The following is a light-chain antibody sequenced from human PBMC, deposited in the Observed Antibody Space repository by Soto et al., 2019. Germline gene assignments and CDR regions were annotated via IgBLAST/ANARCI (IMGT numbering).Light chain of an antibody. J-gene: IGKJ1*01. Sequence: EIVLTQSPATLSLSPGERATLSCRASQSIRSPFLAWYQQKPGQAPRLFIHGASSRATGIPDRFSGSGSGTYFTLTISRLEPEDFAVYYCGSDEWMFGQGTKGE. V-gene: IGKV3-20*01. CDR3: GSDEWM. CDR2: GAS. CDR1: QSIRSPF.